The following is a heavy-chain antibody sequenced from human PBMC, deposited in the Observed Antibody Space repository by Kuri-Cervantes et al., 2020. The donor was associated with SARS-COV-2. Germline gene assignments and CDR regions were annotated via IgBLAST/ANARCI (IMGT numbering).Heavy chain of an antibody. CDR3: ARADGITMIVETRPTDY. V-gene: IGHV3-30*04. CDR1: GFTFSSYA. CDR2: ISYDGSNK. D-gene: IGHD3-22*01. Sequence: GGSLRLSCAASGFTFSSYAMHWVRQAPGKGLEWVAVISYDGSNKYYADSVKGRFTISRDNSKNTLYLQMNSLRAEDTAVYYCARADGITMIVETRPTDYWGQGTRVTCYS. J-gene: IGHJ4*02.